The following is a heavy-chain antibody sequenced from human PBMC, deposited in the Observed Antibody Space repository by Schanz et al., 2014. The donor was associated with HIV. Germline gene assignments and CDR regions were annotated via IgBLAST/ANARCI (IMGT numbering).Heavy chain of an antibody. Sequence: QVQLVESGGGLVKPGGSLRLSCAASGFTFSDHYMTWIRQAPGKGLECVSYISGSGDYVHYEDSVQGRFTISRDNSKSTLYLQMNSLRAEDTAVYYCARGSARPDYYYYAMDVWGQGTTVTVSS. V-gene: IGHV3-11*06. D-gene: IGHD6-6*01. CDR3: ARGSARPDYYYYAMDV. CDR1: GFTFSDHY. CDR2: ISGSGDYV. J-gene: IGHJ6*02.